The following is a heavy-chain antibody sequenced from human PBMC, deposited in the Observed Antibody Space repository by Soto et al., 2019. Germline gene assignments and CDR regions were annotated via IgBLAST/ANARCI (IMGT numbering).Heavy chain of an antibody. CDR2: INAGNGDT. J-gene: IGHJ4*02. CDR1: RYTFTSYG. CDR3: ARDGAVAGNIYFDC. D-gene: IGHD6-19*01. Sequence: GASVKVSCKASRYTFTSYGMHWVRQAPGQRLEWMGWINAGNGDTKYSQKFQGRITITRDTSASTAYMELSRLRSEDTAVYYCARDGAVAGNIYFDCWGQGTLVTVSS. V-gene: IGHV1-3*01.